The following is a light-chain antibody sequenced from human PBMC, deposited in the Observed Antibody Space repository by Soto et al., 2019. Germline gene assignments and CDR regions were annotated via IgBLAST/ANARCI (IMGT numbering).Light chain of an antibody. Sequence: QSVLTQPASVSGSPGQSITISCTGISSDIGDYNYVSWYQQHPGKAPKLMIYEVSNRPSGVSNRFSGSKSGNTASLTISGLLAEDEADYYCSSYTSSNTLDYVFGTGTKLTVL. J-gene: IGLJ1*01. CDR1: SSDIGDYNY. CDR3: SSYTSSNTLDYV. CDR2: EVS. V-gene: IGLV2-14*01.